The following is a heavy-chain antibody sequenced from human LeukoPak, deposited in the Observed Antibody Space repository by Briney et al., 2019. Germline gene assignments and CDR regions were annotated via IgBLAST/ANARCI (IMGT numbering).Heavy chain of an antibody. V-gene: IGHV4-59*01. J-gene: IGHJ6*03. CDR1: GGSISSYY. CDR3: ARGLRYFDWLSRGDSYYYMDV. Sequence: SETLSLTCTVSGGSISSYYWSWIRQPPGKGLEWIGYIYYSGSTNYNPSLKSRVTISVDTSKNQFSLKLSSVTTADTAVYYCARGLRYFDWLSRGDSYYYMDVWGKGTTVTISS. D-gene: IGHD3-9*01. CDR2: IYYSGST.